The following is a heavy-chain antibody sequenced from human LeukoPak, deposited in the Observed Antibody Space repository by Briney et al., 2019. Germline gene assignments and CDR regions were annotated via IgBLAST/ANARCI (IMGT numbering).Heavy chain of an antibody. V-gene: IGHV3-7*01. CDR1: GFTFSSYW. CDR3: ARGRPHGNDY. Sequence: GGSLRPSCAASGFTFSSYWMSWVLQAPGKGLEWVANIKQDGSEKYYVDSVKGRFSISRDNAKNTLYLQMNSLRVEDTAVYYCARGRPHGNDYWGQGTLVTVSS. J-gene: IGHJ4*02. CDR2: IKQDGSEK. D-gene: IGHD4-23*01.